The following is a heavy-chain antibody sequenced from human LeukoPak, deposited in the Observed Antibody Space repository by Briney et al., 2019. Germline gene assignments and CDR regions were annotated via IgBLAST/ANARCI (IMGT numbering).Heavy chain of an antibody. CDR1: GYSFTSYW. CDR3: ARYAVAGPLSDYFDY. J-gene: IGHJ4*02. V-gene: IGHV5-51*01. CDR2: IYPGDSDT. D-gene: IGHD6-19*01. Sequence: GESLKISCKGSGYSFTSYWIGWVRQMPGKGLEWMGIIYPGDSDTRYSPSFQGQVTISADKSISTAYLQWSSLKASDTAMYYCARYAVAGPLSDYFDYWGQGTLVTVSS.